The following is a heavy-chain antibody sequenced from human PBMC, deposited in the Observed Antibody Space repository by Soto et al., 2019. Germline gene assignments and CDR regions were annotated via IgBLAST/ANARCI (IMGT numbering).Heavy chain of an antibody. J-gene: IGHJ6*02. Sequence: PGESLKISCKGSGYIFTTYWIAWVRQMPGKGLEWMGSIFPGDAETRFSPSFQGQVTISADKSINTAYLQWSSLRASDTAIYYCARVPAGFLEGAGGMDVWGQGTTVTVS. CDR1: GYIFTTYW. D-gene: IGHD3-3*01. CDR3: ARVPAGFLEGAGGMDV. CDR2: IFPGDAET. V-gene: IGHV5-51*01.